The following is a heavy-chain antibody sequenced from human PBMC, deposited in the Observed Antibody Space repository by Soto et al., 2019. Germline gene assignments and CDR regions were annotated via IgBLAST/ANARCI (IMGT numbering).Heavy chain of an antibody. Sequence: QVQLVQSGAEVKKPGSSVKVSCKASGGTFSSNAISWVRQAPGQGLEWMGGIIPIFGTANYAQKFQGRVTITADESTSTAYMELSSLRSEDTAVYYCAREHTAMGHYYYGMDVWGQGTTVTVSS. J-gene: IGHJ6*02. V-gene: IGHV1-69*12. CDR1: GGTFSSNA. D-gene: IGHD5-18*01. CDR3: AREHTAMGHYYYGMDV. CDR2: IIPIFGTA.